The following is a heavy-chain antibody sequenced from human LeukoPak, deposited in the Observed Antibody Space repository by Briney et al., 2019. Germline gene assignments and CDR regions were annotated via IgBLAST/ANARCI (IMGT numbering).Heavy chain of an antibody. CDR1: GFTFDDYA. CDR3: AKDTGGRYFDWFDY. Sequence: GRSLRLSCAASGFTFDDYAMHWVRQAPGKGLEWVSGISWNSGRIGYADSVKGRFTISRDNAKNSQYLQMNSLRAEDTALYYCAKDTGGRYFDWFDYWGQGTLVTVSS. CDR2: ISWNSGRI. V-gene: IGHV3-9*01. J-gene: IGHJ4*02. D-gene: IGHD3-9*01.